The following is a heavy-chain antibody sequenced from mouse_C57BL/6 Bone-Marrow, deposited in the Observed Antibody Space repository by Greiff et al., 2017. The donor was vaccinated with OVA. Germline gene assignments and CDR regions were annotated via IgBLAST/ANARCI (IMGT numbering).Heavy chain of an antibody. D-gene: IGHD1-1*01. CDR2: ICPGGGDT. Sequence: QVQLQQSGAGLVKPGASVKISCKASGYAFSSYGMNWVQQRPGKGLEWVGQICPGGGDTYYNGKFKGKATMTADKSSSTDYMQRSSLTSEYSASYVGARGIHYYGSSLHYLYFDVWGTGTTVTVSS. J-gene: IGHJ1*03. CDR1: GYAFSSYG. V-gene: IGHV1-80*01. CDR3: ARGIHYYGSSLHYLYFDV.